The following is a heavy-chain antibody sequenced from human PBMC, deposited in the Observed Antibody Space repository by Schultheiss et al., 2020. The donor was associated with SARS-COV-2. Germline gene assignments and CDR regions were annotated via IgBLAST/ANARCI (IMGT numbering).Heavy chain of an antibody. Sequence: GGSLRLSCAASGFTFSSYEMNWVRQAPGKGLEWVSYISSSGSTIYYADSVKGRFTISRDNAKNSLYLQMNSLRAEDTAVYYCTTDLKEYYYYGIDVWGQGTTVTVSS. CDR3: TTDLKEYYYYGIDV. CDR1: GFTFSSYE. CDR2: ISSSGSTI. V-gene: IGHV3-48*03. J-gene: IGHJ6*02.